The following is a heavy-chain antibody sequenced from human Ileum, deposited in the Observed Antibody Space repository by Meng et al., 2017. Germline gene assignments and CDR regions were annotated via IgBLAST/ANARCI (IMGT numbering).Heavy chain of an antibody. Sequence: VQLQGSGPGLVTVSETLSLAFSVSGASMSVVSYWSWGRQSPGKGLEWIGQIDHLGIAYYKPSLKSRVTMSIDQSKSQFSLRLTSVSAADTAVYYCARHGGYYQDFWGQGTLVTVSS. J-gene: IGHJ4*02. CDR3: ARHGGYYQDF. D-gene: IGHD4-23*01. CDR1: GASMSVVSY. CDR2: IDHLGIA. V-gene: IGHV4-4*02.